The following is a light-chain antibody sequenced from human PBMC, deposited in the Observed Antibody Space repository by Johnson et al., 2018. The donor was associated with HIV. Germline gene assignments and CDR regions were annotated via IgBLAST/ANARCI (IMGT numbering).Light chain of an antibody. J-gene: IGLJ1*01. CDR1: SSNIGNNY. Sequence: QSVLKQPPSVSAAPGQKVTISCSGSSSNIGNNYVSWYQQFPGTAPKLLIYDNNKRPSGIPDRFSGSKSGTSATLGITGLQTGDEADYYCGTWDSSLSAGRVFGTGTKVTVL. V-gene: IGLV1-51*01. CDR3: GTWDSSLSAGRV. CDR2: DNN.